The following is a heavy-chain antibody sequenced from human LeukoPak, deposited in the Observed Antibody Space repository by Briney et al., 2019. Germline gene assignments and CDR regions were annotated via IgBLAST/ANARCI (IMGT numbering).Heavy chain of an antibody. J-gene: IGHJ4*02. CDR3: ASQSWGTGAFDY. CDR2: ISGSGGST. D-gene: IGHD1-1*01. V-gene: IGHV3-23*01. CDR1: GFTFSSYA. Sequence: GGSLRLSCAASGFTFSSYAMSWVRQAPGKGLEWVSAISGSGGSTYYADSVKGRFTISRDNSKNTLYLQMNSLRAEDTAVYYCASQSWGTGAFDYWGQGTLVTVSS.